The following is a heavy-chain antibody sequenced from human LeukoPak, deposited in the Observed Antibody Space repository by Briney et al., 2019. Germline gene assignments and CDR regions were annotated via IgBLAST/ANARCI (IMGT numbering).Heavy chain of an antibody. CDR2: LFSDGTT. V-gene: IGHV3-53*01. CDR1: GFSVSNNY. Sequence: GGSLRLSCLASGFSVSNNYMNWVRQAPGKGLEWVSILFSDGTTHYADSVQGRFTISRDDAQNTLYLQMSSLRAEETAVYYCAKSTQPGGAWPYFDSWGQGSLVTVSS. J-gene: IGHJ4*02. D-gene: IGHD4-17*01. CDR3: AKSTQPGGAWPYFDS.